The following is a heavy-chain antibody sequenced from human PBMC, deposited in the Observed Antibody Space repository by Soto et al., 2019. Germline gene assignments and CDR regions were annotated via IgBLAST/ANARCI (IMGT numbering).Heavy chain of an antibody. V-gene: IGHV3-30-3*01. CDR2: ISYDGSNK. D-gene: IGHD3-22*01. Sequence: PGGSLRLSCAASGFTFSSYAMHWVRQAPGKGLEWVAVISYDGSNKYYADSVKGRFTISRDNSKNTLYLQMNSLRAEDTAVYYCASKMTYYYDSSGYYPLYYYYYGMDVWGQGTTVTVSS. J-gene: IGHJ6*02. CDR1: GFTFSSYA. CDR3: ASKMTYYYDSSGYYPLYYYYYGMDV.